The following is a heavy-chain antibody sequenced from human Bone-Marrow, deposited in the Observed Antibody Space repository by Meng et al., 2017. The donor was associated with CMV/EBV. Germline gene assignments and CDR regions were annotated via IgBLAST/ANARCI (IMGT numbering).Heavy chain of an antibody. CDR1: GFTFSSYW. CDR3: TRFDY. Sequence: GVSLKISCVASGFTFSSYWMSWVRQAPGTGLECVANIKQDGSEKHHVDSVNGRFTISRDNAKNSLFLQMKSLRAEDTAVYDFTRFDYWGQGTLVTVSS. CDR2: IKQDGSEK. V-gene: IGHV3-7*01. J-gene: IGHJ4*02.